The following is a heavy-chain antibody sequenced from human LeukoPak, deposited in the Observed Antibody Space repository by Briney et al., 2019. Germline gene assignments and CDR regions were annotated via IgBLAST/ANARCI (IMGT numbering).Heavy chain of an antibody. J-gene: IGHJ4*02. Sequence: PSETLSLTCTVSGGSISSSTYYWGWIRQPPGKGLEWIGSIYYSGTTYYNPSLKSRVTISVDTSENQFSLKLRSLTAADTAVYYCARRATVTKAFDYWGQGTLVTVSS. CDR2: IYYSGTT. V-gene: IGHV4-39*01. CDR1: GGSISSSTYY. CDR3: ARRATVTKAFDY. D-gene: IGHD4-17*01.